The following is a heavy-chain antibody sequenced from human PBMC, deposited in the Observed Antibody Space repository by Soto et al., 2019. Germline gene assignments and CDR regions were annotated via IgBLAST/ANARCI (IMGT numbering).Heavy chain of an antibody. J-gene: IGHJ4*02. D-gene: IGHD3-16*02. V-gene: IGHV4-59*01. CDR2: IYYSGST. CDR1: GGYISSYY. CDR3: ARLVGGVIVYFDY. Sequence: SETLSLTCTVSGGYISSYYWSWIRQPPGKGLEWIGYIYYSGSTNYNPSLKSRVTISVDTSKNQFSLKLSSVTAADTAVYYCARLVGGVIVYFDYWGQGTLVTVSS.